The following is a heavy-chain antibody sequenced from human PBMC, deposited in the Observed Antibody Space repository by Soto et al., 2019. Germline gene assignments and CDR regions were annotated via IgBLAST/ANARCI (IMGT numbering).Heavy chain of an antibody. D-gene: IGHD5-18*01. J-gene: IGHJ6*02. CDR2: INQRGST. CDR3: ARRAYSYGYYTYYYYYYGMDV. CDR1: GGSFSGYY. Sequence: SETLSLPCAVYGGSFSGYYWSWIRQPPGKGLEWIGEINQRGSTNYNPSLKSRVTISVDTSTNQFSLKLSSVTAADTAVYYCARRAYSYGYYTYYYYYYGMDVWGQGTTVTVSS. V-gene: IGHV4-34*01.